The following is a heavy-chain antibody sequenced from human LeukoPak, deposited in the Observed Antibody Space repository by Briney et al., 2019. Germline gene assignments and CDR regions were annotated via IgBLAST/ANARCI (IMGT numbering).Heavy chain of an antibody. CDR2: ISSSSSTI. V-gene: IGHV3-48*04. CDR3: AGGRDLFDF. Sequence: GSLRLSCAASGFTFSTYSLNWVRQAPGKGLEWVSYISSSSSTIYYADSVTGRFTISRDNAKNSLYLQMNSLRAEDTAVYYCAGGRDLFDFWGQGTLVTVSS. CDR1: GFTFSTYS. J-gene: IGHJ4*02.